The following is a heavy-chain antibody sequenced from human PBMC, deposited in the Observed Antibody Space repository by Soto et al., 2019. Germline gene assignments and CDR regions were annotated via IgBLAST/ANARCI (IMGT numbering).Heavy chain of an antibody. CDR2: INPHSGGT. Sequence: ASVKVSCKASGYTFTDYYLNWVRQAPGQGLEWMGWINPHSGGTNYAQKFQGRVTMTRDTSISTAYMDLSSLRSDDTAVYFCARAHYYDSWNNYFDYWGQGALVTVSS. D-gene: IGHD3-22*01. CDR1: GYTFTDYY. J-gene: IGHJ4*02. CDR3: ARAHYYDSWNNYFDY. V-gene: IGHV1-2*02.